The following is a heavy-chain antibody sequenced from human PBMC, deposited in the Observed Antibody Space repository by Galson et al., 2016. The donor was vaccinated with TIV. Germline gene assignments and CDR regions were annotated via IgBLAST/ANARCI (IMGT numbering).Heavy chain of an antibody. CDR1: GFIFSTYW. CDR2: INRDGSNT. V-gene: IGHV3-74*01. J-gene: IGHJ5*02. D-gene: IGHD3-3*01. CDR3: ARMNYDFWSGSNPGWWFDP. Sequence: SLRLSCAGSGFIFSTYWMHWVRQVPGKGLLWVSHINRDGSNTSYADSVKGRFTISRDSAKNMVYLQMNRLSGEDTAVYYCARMNYDFWSGSNPGWWFDPWGQGTQVTVSS.